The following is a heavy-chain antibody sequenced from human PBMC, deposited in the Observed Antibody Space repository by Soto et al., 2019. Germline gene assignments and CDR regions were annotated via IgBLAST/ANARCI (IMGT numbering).Heavy chain of an antibody. J-gene: IGHJ6*02. CDR2: ISWDGGST. CDR3: AKDIRGPTTVTSYYYYYGMDV. D-gene: IGHD4-17*01. Sequence: GGSLRLSCAASGFTFDDYTMHWVRQAPGKGLEWVSLISWDGGSTYYADSVKGRFTISRDNSKNSLYLQMNSLRTEDTALYYCAKDIRGPTTVTSYYYYYGMDVWGQGTTVTVSS. CDR1: GFTFDDYT. V-gene: IGHV3-43*01.